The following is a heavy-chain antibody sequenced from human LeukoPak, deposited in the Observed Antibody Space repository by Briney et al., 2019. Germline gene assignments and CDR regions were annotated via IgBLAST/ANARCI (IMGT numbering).Heavy chain of an antibody. J-gene: IGHJ4*02. CDR1: GFTFSSFA. D-gene: IGHD6-19*01. CDR2: ISDSGGSR. CDR3: AKGGGWLYYFDY. V-gene: IGHV3-23*01. Sequence: GGSLRLSCAASGFTFSSFAMNWVRQAPGKGLGWVSAISDSGGSRYYADSVKGRFTISRDNAKNTVYLQMNSLRVEDTAVYYCAKGGGWLYYFDYWGQGSLVSVSS.